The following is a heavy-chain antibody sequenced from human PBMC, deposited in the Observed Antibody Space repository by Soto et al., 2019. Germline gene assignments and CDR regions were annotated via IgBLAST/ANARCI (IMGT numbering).Heavy chain of an antibody. D-gene: IGHD2-15*01. Sequence: SETLSLTCAVYGGSFSGYYWSWIRQPPGKGLEWIGEINHSGSTNYNPSLKSRVTISVDTSKNQFSLKLSSVTAADTAVYYCARMRKYCSGGSCYSSYYYYMDVWGKGTTVT. CDR3: ARMRKYCSGGSCYSSYYYYMDV. V-gene: IGHV4-34*01. CDR1: GGSFSGYY. CDR2: INHSGST. J-gene: IGHJ6*03.